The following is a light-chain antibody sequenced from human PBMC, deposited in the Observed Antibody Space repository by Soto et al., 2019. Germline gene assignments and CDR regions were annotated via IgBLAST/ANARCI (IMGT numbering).Light chain of an antibody. CDR1: QSLRNY. Sequence: NVLTQSPATLSLSPGDTATLSCRATQSLRNYLAWYQQKLGQAPRLLIYDASKRATGIPARFSGSVSGTDGTLTISSLEKEDGAVYFCQQRSDWTPTFGQGTRLEIK. V-gene: IGKV3-11*01. CDR3: QQRSDWTPT. CDR2: DAS. J-gene: IGKJ5*01.